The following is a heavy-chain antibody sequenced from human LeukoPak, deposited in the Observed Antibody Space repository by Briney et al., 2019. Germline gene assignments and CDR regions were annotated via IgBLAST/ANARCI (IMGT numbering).Heavy chain of an antibody. CDR3: ARDLVTMIVVVDAFDI. Sequence: PSETLSLTCTVSGGSISSYYWSWTRQPAGKGLEWIGRIYTSGSTNYNPSLKSRVTMSVDTSKNQFSLKLSSVTAADTAVYYCARDLVTMIVVVDAFDIWGQGTMVTVSS. D-gene: IGHD3-22*01. J-gene: IGHJ3*02. CDR2: IYTSGST. CDR1: GGSISSYY. V-gene: IGHV4-4*07.